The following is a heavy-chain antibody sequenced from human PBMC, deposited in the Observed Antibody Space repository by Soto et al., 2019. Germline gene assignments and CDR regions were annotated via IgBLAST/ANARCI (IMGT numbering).Heavy chain of an antibody. CDR1: GGSISCYS. V-gene: IGHV4-59*01. D-gene: IGHD2-2*01. J-gene: IGHJ4*02. Sequence: SETLSLTCTVSGGSISCYSWTWIRQPPGKGLEWIGYIYKSGSTNYNPSLKSRVTISVDTSKSQLSLKLTSVTAADTAVYYCARGKPNCSSSSCYFDYWGQGALVTVSS. CDR2: IYKSGST. CDR3: ARGKPNCSSSSCYFDY.